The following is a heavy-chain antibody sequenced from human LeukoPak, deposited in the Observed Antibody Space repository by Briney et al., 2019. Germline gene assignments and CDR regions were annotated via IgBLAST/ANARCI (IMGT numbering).Heavy chain of an antibody. D-gene: IGHD1-26*01. V-gene: IGHV4-34*01. CDR2: INHSGST. J-gene: IGHJ4*02. CDR3: ARGRRGYYFDY. Sequence: LRLSCAVYGGSFSNYYWSWIRQPPGKGLEWIGKINHSGSTNYNPSLKSRVTISVDTSKNQFSLKLSSVTAADTAVYYCARGRRGYYFDYWGQGTLVTVSS. CDR1: GGSFSNYY.